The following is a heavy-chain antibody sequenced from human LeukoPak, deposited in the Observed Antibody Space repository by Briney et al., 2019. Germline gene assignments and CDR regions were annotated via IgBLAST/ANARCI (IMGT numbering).Heavy chain of an antibody. V-gene: IGHV3-9*01. CDR3: AKDLSGRSLRAFDI. CDR1: GFTFDDYA. D-gene: IGHD4-17*01. J-gene: IGHJ3*02. Sequence: PGGSLRLSCAASGFTFDDYAMHWVRQAPGKGLEWVSGISWNSGSIGYADSVKGRFTISRDNAKNSLYLQMNSLRAEDTALYYCAKDLSGRSLRAFDIWGQGTMVTVSS. CDR2: ISWNSGSI.